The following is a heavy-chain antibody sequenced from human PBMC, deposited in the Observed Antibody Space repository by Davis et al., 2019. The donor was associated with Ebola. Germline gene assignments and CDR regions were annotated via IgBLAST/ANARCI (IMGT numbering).Heavy chain of an antibody. V-gene: IGHV3-30*02. D-gene: IGHD6-19*01. CDR3: ARAQWPEAFDI. CDR1: GFTFLTYD. J-gene: IGHJ3*02. Sequence: GESLKISCVTSGFTFLTYDIHWVRQAPGKGLEWVTFIRHDETKKFYADSVKGRFTVSRDNSKNTVYLNMNSLRPDDTAVYYCARAQWPEAFDIWGQGTMVTVSS. CDR2: IRHDETKK.